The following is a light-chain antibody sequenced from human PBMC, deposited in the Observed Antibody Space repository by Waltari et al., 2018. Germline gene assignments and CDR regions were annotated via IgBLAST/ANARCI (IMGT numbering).Light chain of an antibody. J-gene: IGKJ1*01. CDR2: KAS. CDR1: QSVNSW. Sequence: DIQMTQSPSTLSASVGDRVAITCRASQSVNSWLAWYQQKPGKAPKFLIYKASILESGVPSRFSGSGSETEFTLTISNLQPDDFATYYCQQYNRYSTFGQGTKVELK. V-gene: IGKV1-5*03. CDR3: QQYNRYST.